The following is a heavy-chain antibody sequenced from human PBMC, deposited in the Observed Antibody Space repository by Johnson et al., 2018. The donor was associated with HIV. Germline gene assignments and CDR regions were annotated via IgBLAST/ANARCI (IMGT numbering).Heavy chain of an antibody. CDR2: ISGSGGRT. J-gene: IGHJ3*02. D-gene: IGHD5-24*01. CDR3: AKSPNYLGSIHDAFDI. Sequence: VQLVESGGGLVQPGGSLRLSCAASGFTFSSYAMSWVRQAPGKGLEWVSAISGSGGRTYYADSVTGRFTISRDHSTNTLYRQMNSLKAEYTAVYYCAKSPNYLGSIHDAFDIWGQGTMVTVSS. V-gene: IGHV3-23*04. CDR1: GFTFSSYA.